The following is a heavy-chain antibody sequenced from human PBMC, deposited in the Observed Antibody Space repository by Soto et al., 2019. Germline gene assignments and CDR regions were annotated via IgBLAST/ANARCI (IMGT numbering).Heavy chain of an antibody. D-gene: IGHD6-13*01. V-gene: IGHV2-5*02. CDR1: GFSLSTSGVG. Sequence: QITLKESGPTLVKPTQTLTLTCTFSGFSLSTSGVGVGWIRQPPGKALEWLALIYWDDDKRYSPSLKSRLTSTKDTSKNQVVLTMTSMDPVDTATYYCAHSRPQQLVRTNWFDPWGQGTLVTVSS. CDR3: AHSRPQQLVRTNWFDP. CDR2: IYWDDDK. J-gene: IGHJ5*02.